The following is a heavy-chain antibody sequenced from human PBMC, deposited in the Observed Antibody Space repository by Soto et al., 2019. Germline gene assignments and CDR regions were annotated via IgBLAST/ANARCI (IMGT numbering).Heavy chain of an antibody. Sequence: PSETLSLTCAVYGGSFSGYYWSWIRQPPGKGLEWIGEINHSGSTNYNPSLKSRVTISVDTSKNQFSLKLSSVTAADTAVYYCARDSNSYGLSFGYWGQGTLVTVSS. CDR2: INHSGST. J-gene: IGHJ4*02. V-gene: IGHV4-34*01. CDR1: GGSFSGYY. CDR3: ARDSNSYGLSFGY. D-gene: IGHD5-18*01.